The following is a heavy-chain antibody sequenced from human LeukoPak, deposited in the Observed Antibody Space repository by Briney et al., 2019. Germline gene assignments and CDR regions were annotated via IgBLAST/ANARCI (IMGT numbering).Heavy chain of an antibody. Sequence: SLKVSCKASGYSFTSYGINWVRQAPGQGLEWMGGIIPIFGTANYAQKFQGRVTITADKSTSTAYMELSSLRSEDTAVYYCATPPSRGYYDSSGYNWGQGTLVTVSS. CDR1: GYSFTSYG. CDR2: IIPIFGTA. V-gene: IGHV1-69*06. CDR3: ATPPSRGYYDSSGYN. J-gene: IGHJ4*02. D-gene: IGHD3-22*01.